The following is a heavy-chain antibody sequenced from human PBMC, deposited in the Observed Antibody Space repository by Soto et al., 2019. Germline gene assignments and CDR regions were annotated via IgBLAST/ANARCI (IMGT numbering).Heavy chain of an antibody. J-gene: IGHJ6*03. CDR2: VNTNSGNT. CDR1: GYTFTSYD. V-gene: IGHV1-8*01. D-gene: IGHD2-15*01. CDR3: ERGCAGSRVAFPNYYMDV. Sequence: QAQLVQSGAEVKKPGASVKVSCEASGYTFTSYDIHWVRQATGQGLEWMGWVNTNSGNTGYAQKFQDRVSMPRHTSTSTFYMELRSLRSDDTAAYYCERGCAGSRVAFPNYYMDVWGQGTTVTVSS.